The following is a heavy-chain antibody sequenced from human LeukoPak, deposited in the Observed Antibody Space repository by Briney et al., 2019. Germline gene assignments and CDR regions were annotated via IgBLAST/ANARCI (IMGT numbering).Heavy chain of an antibody. CDR1: GFTFDDYA. V-gene: IGHV3-9*01. CDR2: ISWNSGSI. CDR3: AKALTLGSSTAFDP. Sequence: GGSLRLSCAASGFTFDDYAMHWVRQAPGKGLEWVSGISWNSGSIGYADSVKGRFTISRDNAKNSLYLQMNSLRAEDTALYYCAKALTLGSSTAFDPWGQGTLVTVSS. J-gene: IGHJ5*02. D-gene: IGHD6-13*01.